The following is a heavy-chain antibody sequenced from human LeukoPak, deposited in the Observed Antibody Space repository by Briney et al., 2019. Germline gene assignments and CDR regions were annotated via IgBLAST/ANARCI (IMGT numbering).Heavy chain of an antibody. D-gene: IGHD6-19*01. CDR1: GGSISSSSYY. CDR3: ARGTLYSGWSYYFDY. V-gene: IGHV4-61*05. Sequence: PSETLSLTCTVSGGSISSSSYYWGWIRQPPGKGLEWIGYIYYSGSTNYNPSLKSRVTISVDTSKNQFSLKLSSVTAADTAVYYCARGTLYSGWSYYFDYWGQGSQVTVSS. J-gene: IGHJ4*02. CDR2: IYYSGST.